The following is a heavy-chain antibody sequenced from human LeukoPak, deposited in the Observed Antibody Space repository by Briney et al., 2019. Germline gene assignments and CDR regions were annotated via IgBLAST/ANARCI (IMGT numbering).Heavy chain of an antibody. CDR3: ARNENNGMDV. V-gene: IGHV3-30-3*01. CDR1: GFTFSTYT. Sequence: GRSLRLSCAASGFTFSTYTMHWVRQAPGKGLEWVAVISYDGSNKYYADSVKGRFTISRDNSKETLYLQMNSLRAGDTAVCYCARNENNGMDVWGHGTTVTVSS. J-gene: IGHJ6*02. CDR2: ISYDGSNK.